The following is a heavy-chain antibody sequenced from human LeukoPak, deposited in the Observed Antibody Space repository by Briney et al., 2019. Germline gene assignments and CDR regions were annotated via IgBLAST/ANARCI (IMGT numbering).Heavy chain of an antibody. CDR1: GGSISSGDYY. D-gene: IGHD2-2*01. V-gene: IGHV4-30-4*01. CDR3: ARGGDIVVVPAAPHYYGMDV. Sequence: PSETLSLTCTDSGGSISSGDYYWSWIRQPPGKGLEWIGYIYYSGSTYYNPSLKSRVTISVDTSKNQFSLKLSSVTAADTAVYYCARGGDIVVVPAAPHYYGMDVWGKGTTVTVSS. J-gene: IGHJ6*04. CDR2: IYYSGST.